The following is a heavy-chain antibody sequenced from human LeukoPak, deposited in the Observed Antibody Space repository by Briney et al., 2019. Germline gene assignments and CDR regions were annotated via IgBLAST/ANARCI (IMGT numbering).Heavy chain of an antibody. D-gene: IGHD2-2*01. V-gene: IGHV3-9*01. CDR2: ISWNSGSI. CDR1: GFTFDDYA. Sequence: GGSLRLSCAASGFTFDDYAMHWVRQAPGKGLEWVSGISWNSGSIGYADSVKGRFTISRDNAKNSLYLQMNSLRAEDTALYYCAKGGVPAAVWAFDIWGQGTMVTVSS. CDR3: AKGGVPAAVWAFDI. J-gene: IGHJ3*02.